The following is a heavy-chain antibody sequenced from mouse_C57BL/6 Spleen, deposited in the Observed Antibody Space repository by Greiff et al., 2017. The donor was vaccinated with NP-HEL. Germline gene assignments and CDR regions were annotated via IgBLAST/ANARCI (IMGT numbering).Heavy chain of an antibody. CDR1: GFNIKDYY. D-gene: IGHD2-1*01. CDR2: IDPEDGDT. J-gene: IGHJ3*01. CDR3: TSTMVTPVGFAY. V-gene: IGHV14-1*01. Sequence: VQLQQSGAELVRPGASVKLSCTASGFNIKDYYMHWVKQRPEQGLEWIGRIDPEDGDTEYAPKFQGKATMTADTSSNTAYLQLSSLTSEGTAVYYCTSTMVTPVGFAYWGQGTLVTVSA.